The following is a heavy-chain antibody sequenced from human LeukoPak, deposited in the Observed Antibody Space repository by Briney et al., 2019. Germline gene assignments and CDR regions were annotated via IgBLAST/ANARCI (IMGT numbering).Heavy chain of an antibody. J-gene: IGHJ4*02. Sequence: ASVKVSCKASGGTFTSYAISWVRQAPGQGLEWVGGIIPIFGTANYAQKFQGRIAITTDEFTSTDYMESRSLRSEHTPVYYCAREEREGWVRDQYYFDYWGQGTLVTASS. CDR2: IIPIFGTA. CDR3: AREEREGWVRDQYYFDY. V-gene: IGHV1-69*05. CDR1: GGTFTSYA. D-gene: IGHD1-1*01.